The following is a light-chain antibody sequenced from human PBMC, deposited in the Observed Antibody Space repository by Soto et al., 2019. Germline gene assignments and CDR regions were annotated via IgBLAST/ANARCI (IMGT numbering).Light chain of an antibody. J-gene: IGKJ3*01. CDR1: RGVSNNY. CDR3: QQYGSSSVFT. Sequence: EIVLTQSPGNLSLSPGERATLSCRASRGVSNNYLAWYQQKPGQAPRLLIYDASSRATDIPDRFSGSGSGTDFTLTITRLEPEDFAVYYCQQYGSSSVFTFGSGTKVDIK. V-gene: IGKV3-20*01. CDR2: DAS.